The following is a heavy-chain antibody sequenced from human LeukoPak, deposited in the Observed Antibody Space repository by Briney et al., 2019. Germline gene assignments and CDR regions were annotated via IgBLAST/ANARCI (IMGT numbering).Heavy chain of an antibody. CDR1: GFTFSSYA. CDR3: AARAWFGELSALDY. CDR2: ISYDGSNK. Sequence: GGSLRLSCAASGFTFSSYAMHWVRQAPGKGLEWVAVISYDGSNKYYADSVKGRFTISRDNSKNTLYLQMNSLRAEDTAVYYCAARAWFGELSALDYWGQGTLVTVSS. D-gene: IGHD3-10*01. J-gene: IGHJ4*02. V-gene: IGHV3-30-3*01.